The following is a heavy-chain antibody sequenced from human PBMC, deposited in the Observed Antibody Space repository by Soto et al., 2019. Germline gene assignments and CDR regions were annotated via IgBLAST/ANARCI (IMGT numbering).Heavy chain of an antibody. CDR1: GGSVISESYY. CDR2: VENSGST. J-gene: IGHJ5*02. V-gene: IGHV4-61*01. D-gene: IGHD2-21*01. CDR3: ARERGDSHWIDP. Sequence: PSETLSLTCSVSGGSVISESYYFSCIRQTPGNGLEWIGNVENSGSTKYNPSLKSRVTISVDTSKNQFSLKLSSVTGADTAVYYCARERGDSHWIDPWGQGTPVTVSS.